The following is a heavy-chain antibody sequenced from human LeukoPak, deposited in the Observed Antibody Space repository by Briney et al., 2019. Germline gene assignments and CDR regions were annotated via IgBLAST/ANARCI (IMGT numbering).Heavy chain of an antibody. CDR1: GFTFSSYG. Sequence: GGSLRLSCAASGFTFSSYGMHWVRQAPGKGLEWVAVISYDGSNKYYADSVKGRFTISRDNSKNTLYLQMNSLRAEDTAVYYCAKDRYCSGGSCYPYYYYYYGMDVWGKGTTVTVSS. CDR2: ISYDGSNK. J-gene: IGHJ6*04. CDR3: AKDRYCSGGSCYPYYYYYYGMDV. V-gene: IGHV3-30*18. D-gene: IGHD2-15*01.